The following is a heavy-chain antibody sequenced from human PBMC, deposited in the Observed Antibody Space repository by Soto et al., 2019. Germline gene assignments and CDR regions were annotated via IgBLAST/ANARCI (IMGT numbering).Heavy chain of an antibody. D-gene: IGHD4-17*01. CDR1: GDSISSGYH. CDR3: AKATVYWYFDL. CDR2: ISGSGGST. Sequence: ETLSLTCAVSGDSISSGYHWAWIRQPPGKGLEWVSAISGSGGSTYYADSVKGRFTISRDNSKNTLYLQMNSLRAEDTAVYYCAKATVYWYFDLWGRGTLVTVSS. J-gene: IGHJ2*01. V-gene: IGHV3-23*01.